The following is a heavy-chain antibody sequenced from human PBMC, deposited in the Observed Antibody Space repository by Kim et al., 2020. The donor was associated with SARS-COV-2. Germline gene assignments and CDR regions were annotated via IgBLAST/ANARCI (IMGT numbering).Heavy chain of an antibody. CDR1: GFTFSSYS. D-gene: IGHD3-3*01. J-gene: IGHJ4*02. Sequence: GGSLRLSCAASGFTFSSYSMNWVRQAPGKGLEWVSSISSSSSYIYYADSVKGRFTISRDNAKNSLYLQMNSLRAEDTAVYYCARDHGCITIFGVVICGRQMLDYWGQGTLVTVSS. V-gene: IGHV3-21*01. CDR2: ISSSSSYI. CDR3: ARDHGCITIFGVVICGRQMLDY.